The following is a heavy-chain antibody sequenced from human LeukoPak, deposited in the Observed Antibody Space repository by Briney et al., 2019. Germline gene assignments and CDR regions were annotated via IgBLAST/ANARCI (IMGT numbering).Heavy chain of an antibody. V-gene: IGHV4-4*07. J-gene: IGHJ4*02. Sequence: SETLSLTCTVSGGSISGYYWSWLRQPAGKGLEWIGRIYSSGSTNYNPSPKSRVTMSVDTSKNQFSLKLTSVTAADTAVYYCARDVSGYFEYWGQGILVTVSS. CDR2: IYSSGST. CDR1: GGSISGYY. CDR3: ARDVSGYFEY.